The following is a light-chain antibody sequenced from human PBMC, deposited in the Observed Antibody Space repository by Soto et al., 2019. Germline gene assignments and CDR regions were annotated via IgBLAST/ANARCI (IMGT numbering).Light chain of an antibody. V-gene: IGLV1-40*01. CDR2: GNS. CDR1: SSNIGAGYD. Sequence: QPVLTQPPSVSGAPGQRVTISCTGSSSNIGAGYDVHWYQQLPGTAPKLLIYGNSNRPSGVPDRFSGSKSGTSASLAITGIQDEDEADYYCQSYASSLSGSVFGGGTKLTVL. J-gene: IGLJ3*02. CDR3: QSYASSLSGSV.